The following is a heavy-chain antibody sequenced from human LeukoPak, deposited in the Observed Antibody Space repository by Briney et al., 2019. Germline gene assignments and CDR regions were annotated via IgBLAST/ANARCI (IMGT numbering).Heavy chain of an antibody. CDR1: GFTFSSYA. J-gene: IGHJ4*02. Sequence: PGGSLRLSCAASGFTFSSYAMSWVRQAPGKGLEWVSAISGSGGSTYYADSVKGRFTISRDNSKNTLYLQMNSLRAEDTAVHYCAKVGGRYSSSWYTRSFDYWGQGTLVTVSS. D-gene: IGHD6-13*01. V-gene: IGHV3-23*01. CDR3: AKVGGRYSSSWYTRSFDY. CDR2: ISGSGGST.